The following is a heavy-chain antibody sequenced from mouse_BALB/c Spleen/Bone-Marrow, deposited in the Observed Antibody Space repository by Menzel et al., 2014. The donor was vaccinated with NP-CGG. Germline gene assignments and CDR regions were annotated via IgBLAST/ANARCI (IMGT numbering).Heavy chain of an antibody. V-gene: IGHV1S56*01. D-gene: IGHD1-1*01. J-gene: IGHJ4*01. CDR1: GYTFTSYY. CDR3: ARFYYGSSYAMDY. CDR2: IYPGNVNT. Sequence: QVQLQQSGPELVKPGASVRISCKASGYTFTSYYIHWVKQRPGQGLEWIGWIYPGNVNTKYNEKFKGKATLTADKSSSTAYMQLSSLTSEDSAVYFCARFYYGSSYAMDYWGPGTSVTVSS.